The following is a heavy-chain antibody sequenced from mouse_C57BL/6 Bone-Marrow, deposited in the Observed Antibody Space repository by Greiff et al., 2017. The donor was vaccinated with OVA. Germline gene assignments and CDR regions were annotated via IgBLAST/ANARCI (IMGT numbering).Heavy chain of an antibody. Sequence: EVQLQQPGPELVKPGASVKISCKASGYTFTDYNMNWVKQSNGKSLVWIGVINPNYGTTSYNQKFKGKATLTVDQSSSTAYMQLNSLTSEESAVYYCAFYSGRSYRNFGVWGTGATVTVSS. V-gene: IGHV1-39*01. CDR2: INPNYGTT. J-gene: IGHJ1*03. D-gene: IGHD1-1*01. CDR1: GYTFTDYN. CDR3: AFYSGRSYRNFGV.